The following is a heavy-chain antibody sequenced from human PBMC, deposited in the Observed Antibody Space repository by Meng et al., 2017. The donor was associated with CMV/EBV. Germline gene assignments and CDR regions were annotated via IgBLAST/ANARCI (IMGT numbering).Heavy chain of an antibody. CDR3: ARELAPLAYCGGDCGLYFQH. V-gene: IGHV1-2*02. CDR1: GYTFTGYY. D-gene: IGHD2-21*01. CDR2: INPNSGGT. Sequence: ASVKVSCKASGYTFTGYYMHWVRQAPGQGLEWMGWINPNSGGTNYAQKFQGRVTMTRDTSISTAYMELSRLRSDDTAVYYCARELAPLAYCGGDCGLYFQHWGQGTLVTVSS. J-gene: IGHJ1*01.